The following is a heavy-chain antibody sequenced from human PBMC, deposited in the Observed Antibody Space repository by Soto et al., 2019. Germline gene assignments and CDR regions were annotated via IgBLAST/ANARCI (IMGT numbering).Heavy chain of an antibody. V-gene: IGHV1-69*13. Sequence: SVKVSCKASGGTFSSYAISWVRQAPGQGLEWMGGIIPIFGTANYAQKFQGRVTITADESTSTAYMELSSLRSEDTAVYYCARDSPPILYYDILTGYPGSPQRNYGMDVWG. D-gene: IGHD3-9*01. J-gene: IGHJ6*02. CDR2: IIPIFGTA. CDR3: ARDSPPILYYDILTGYPGSPQRNYGMDV. CDR1: GGTFSSYA.